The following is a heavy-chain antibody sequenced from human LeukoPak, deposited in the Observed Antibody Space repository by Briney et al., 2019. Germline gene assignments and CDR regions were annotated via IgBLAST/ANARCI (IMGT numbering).Heavy chain of an antibody. J-gene: IGHJ6*03. CDR1: GYTFTSYG. D-gene: IGHD1-26*01. V-gene: IGHV1-18*01. CDR3: ARASGHYYYYYMDV. CDR2: ISAYNGNT. Sequence: GASVKVSCKASGYTFTSYGISWVRQAPGQGLEWMGWISAYNGNTNYARKLQGRVTMTTDTSTSTAYMELRSLRSDDTAVYYRARASGHYYYYYMDVWAKGTTVTISS.